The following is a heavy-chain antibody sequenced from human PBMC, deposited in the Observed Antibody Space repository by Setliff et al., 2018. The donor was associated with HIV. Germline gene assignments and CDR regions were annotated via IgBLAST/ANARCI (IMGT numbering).Heavy chain of an antibody. CDR3: TRQALHYARYGYFIDY. CDR1: GYSINNGYY. Sequence: PSETLSLTCSVSGYSINNGYYWGWIRQPQGKGLEWVATIYQTGNTYYSPSLKSRVTVSMDMSRNQFSVKLNSATAADTAVYYCTRQALHYARYGYFIDYWGQGMLVTVSS. J-gene: IGHJ4*02. V-gene: IGHV4-38-2*02. CDR2: IYQTGNT. D-gene: IGHD3-22*01.